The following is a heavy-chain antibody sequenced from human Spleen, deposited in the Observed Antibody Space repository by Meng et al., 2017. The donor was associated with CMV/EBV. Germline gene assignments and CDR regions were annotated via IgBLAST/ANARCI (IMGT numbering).Heavy chain of an antibody. Sequence: QGQTPQWGAGLFKPSGTLPLPCAGNGGSLSGAYWNWIRQPPGKGLEWIGEIIHGGSPSYNPSLKSRVTISIDTSKNQLSLMLSSVTAADTAVYYCARRPTGIDYWGQGTLVTVSS. CDR3: ARRPTGIDY. J-gene: IGHJ4*02. V-gene: IGHV4-34*02. D-gene: IGHD2-8*02. CDR1: GGSLSGAY. CDR2: IIHGGSP.